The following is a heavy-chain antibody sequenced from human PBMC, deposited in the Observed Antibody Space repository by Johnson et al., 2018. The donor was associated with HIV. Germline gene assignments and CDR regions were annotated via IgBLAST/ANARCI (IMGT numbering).Heavy chain of an antibody. CDR2: ISYDGSNK. CDR1: GFTFSSYA. D-gene: IGHD3-9*01. Sequence: QVQLVESGGGVVRPGGSLRLSCAASGFTFSSYAMHWVRQAPGKGLEWVAVISYDGSNKYYADSVKGLFTISRDNSKNTLYLQMNSLRAEDTAVYYCARGDYDILTGYAFYIWGQGTMVTVSS. V-gene: IGHV3-30-3*01. J-gene: IGHJ3*02. CDR3: ARGDYDILTGYAFYI.